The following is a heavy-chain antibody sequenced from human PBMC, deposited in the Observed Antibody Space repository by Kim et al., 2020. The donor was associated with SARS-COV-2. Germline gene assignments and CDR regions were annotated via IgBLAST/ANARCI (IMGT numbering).Heavy chain of an antibody. V-gene: IGHV3-23*01. CDR3: VPQGLDY. CDR2: IGGSGDRT. J-gene: IGHJ4*02. CDR1: GFTFSSYA. Sequence: GGSLRLSCAASGFTFSSYAMNWVRQAPGKGLEWVSAIGGSGDRTYYTETVKGRFTISRDNSKNTFYLQMNSLRAEDTAVYYCVPQGLDYWGQGTLVIVSS.